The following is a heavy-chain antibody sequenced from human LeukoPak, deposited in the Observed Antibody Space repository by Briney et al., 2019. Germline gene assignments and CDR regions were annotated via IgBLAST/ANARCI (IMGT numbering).Heavy chain of an antibody. CDR2: IYTSGST. J-gene: IGHJ4*02. CDR1: GGSISSGSYY. CDR3: ARERAVITYFDY. Sequence: PSQTLSLTCTVSGGSISSGSYYWSWIRQPAGKGLEWIGRIYTSGSTNYNPSLKSRVTISVDTSKNQFSLKLSSVTAADTAVYYCARERAVITYFDYWGQGTLVTVSS. V-gene: IGHV4-61*02. D-gene: IGHD3-3*01.